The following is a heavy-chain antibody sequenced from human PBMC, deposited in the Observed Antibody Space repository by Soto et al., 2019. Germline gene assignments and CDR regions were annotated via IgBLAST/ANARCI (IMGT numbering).Heavy chain of an antibody. J-gene: IGHJ4*02. CDR3: ARDPGMDSSGWFYFDY. Sequence: QVQLVESGGGLVKPGGSLRLSCAASGFTFSDYHLSWIRQAPGKGLEWVSYVSASGATTYYADSVKGRFTVSRDNAKNSLYLQMNSLRAEDTAVYYCARDPGMDSSGWFYFDYWGQRNLVTVSS. D-gene: IGHD6-19*01. V-gene: IGHV3-11*01. CDR1: GFTFSDYH. CDR2: VSASGATT.